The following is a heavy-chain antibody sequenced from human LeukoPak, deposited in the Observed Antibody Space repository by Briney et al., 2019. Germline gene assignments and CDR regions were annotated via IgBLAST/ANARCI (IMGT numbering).Heavy chain of an antibody. CDR1: GFIFRSYA. CDR3: ARDRSERYSTDY. CDR2: ISWDGNIK. J-gene: IGHJ4*02. Sequence: GKSLRLSCAASGFIFRSYAIHWVRQAPGKGLEWVAFISWDGNIKYYADSVKGRFSISRDNSKNTLSLQMNSLRGEDTAVYYCARDRSERYSTDYWGQGTLVTVSS. V-gene: IGHV3-30-3*01. D-gene: IGHD2-15*01.